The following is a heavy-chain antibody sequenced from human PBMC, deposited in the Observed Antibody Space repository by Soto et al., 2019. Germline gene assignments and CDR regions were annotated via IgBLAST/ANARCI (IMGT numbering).Heavy chain of an antibody. D-gene: IGHD3-3*01. CDR2: IDHTGVT. J-gene: IGHJ4*02. CDR3: ASFWSGYYRSF. V-gene: IGHV4-30-2*01. CDR1: GVSFSIYGYS. Sequence: SETLSLTCAVYGVSFSIYGYSWIWLRQPQGQGLEGLGYIDHTGVTVYDPSLRSRVAMEVDTSKVHFPLKMMSVNAADMAVYFCASFWSGYYRSFWGPGTLVTVSS.